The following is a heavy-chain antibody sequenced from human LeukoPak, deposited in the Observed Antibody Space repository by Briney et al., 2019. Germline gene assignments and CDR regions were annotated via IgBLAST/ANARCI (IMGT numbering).Heavy chain of an antibody. D-gene: IGHD1-26*01. CDR1: GFTFSDYW. J-gene: IGHJ5*02. V-gene: IGHV3-7*03. Sequence: GGSLRLSCAASGFTFSDYWMSWVRQAPGKGLEWVANIKQDGTEKNYLDSVKGRFILSRDSAKNSLYLQLNYLRADDTAVYYCARDSRRVGATGGSDLWGQGTLVTVSS. CDR3: ARDSRRVGATGGSDL. CDR2: IKQDGTEK.